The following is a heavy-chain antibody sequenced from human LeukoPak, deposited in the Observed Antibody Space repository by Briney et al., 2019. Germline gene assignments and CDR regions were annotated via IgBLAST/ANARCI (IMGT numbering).Heavy chain of an antibody. V-gene: IGHV3-33*01. CDR3: ARETIYSYGYGNDFDY. D-gene: IGHD5-18*01. Sequence: PGRSLRLSRAASGFTFSSYGMHWVRQAPGKGLEWVAVIWYDGSNKYYADSVKGRFTISRDNSKNTLYLQMNSLRAEDAAVYYCARETIYSYGYGNDFDYWGQGTLVTVSS. CDR1: GFTFSSYG. J-gene: IGHJ4*02. CDR2: IWYDGSNK.